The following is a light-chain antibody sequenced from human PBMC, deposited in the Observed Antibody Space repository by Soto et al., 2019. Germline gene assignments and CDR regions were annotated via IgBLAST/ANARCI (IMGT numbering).Light chain of an antibody. CDR1: SSNIGRSP. CDR2: SNN. Sequence: QAVVTQPPSASGTPGQRVTISCSGSSSNIGRSPVNWYQQLPGTAPKLLISSNNQRPSGVPDRFSGSKSGTSASLAISGLQSEDEADYYCASWDDSLNVWLFGGGTKVTVL. CDR3: ASWDDSLNVWL. V-gene: IGLV1-44*01. J-gene: IGLJ3*02.